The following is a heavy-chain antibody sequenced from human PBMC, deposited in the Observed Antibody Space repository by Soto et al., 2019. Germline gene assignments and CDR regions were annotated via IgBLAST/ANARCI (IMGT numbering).Heavy chain of an antibody. V-gene: IGHV4-4*02. CDR3: ARVGRFCSGGSCSDQFDS. CDR1: SGSINSSNW. D-gene: IGHD2-15*01. CDR2: IYHSGTT. J-gene: IGHJ4*02. Sequence: QVQLQESGPGLVKPSGTPSLTCAVSSGSINSSNWWSWVRQPPGKGLEWIGEIYHSGTTNYSPSLRSRVTISVDKSKNQFSLKLSSVTAADMAVYFCARVGRFCSGGSCSDQFDSWGQGTLVTVSS.